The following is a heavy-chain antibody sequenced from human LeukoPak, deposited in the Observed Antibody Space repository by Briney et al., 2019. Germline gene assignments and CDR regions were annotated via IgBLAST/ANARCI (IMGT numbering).Heavy chain of an antibody. V-gene: IGHV1-69*01. CDR3: ARAYDIVVVVAATLEAFDI. CDR2: IIPIFGTA. J-gene: IGHJ3*02. D-gene: IGHD2-15*01. CDR1: GGTFSSYA. Sequence: SVKVSCKASGGTFSSYAISWVRQAPGQGLEWMGGIIPIFGTASYAQKFQGRVTITADESTSTAYMELSSLRSEDTAVYYCARAYDIVVVVAATLEAFDIWGQGTMVTVSS.